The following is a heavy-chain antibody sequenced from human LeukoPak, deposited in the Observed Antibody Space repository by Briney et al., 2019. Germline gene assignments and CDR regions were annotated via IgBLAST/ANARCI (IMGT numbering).Heavy chain of an antibody. J-gene: IGHJ6*03. CDR3: AKDKAGRNYYYYYMDV. V-gene: IGHV3-30*02. Sequence: GGSLRLSCAASGFTSSSYGMHWVRQAPGKGLEWVAFIRYDGSNKYYADSVKGRFTISRDNSKNTLYLQMNSLRAEDTAVYYCAKDKAGRNYYYYYMDVWGKGTTVTISS. CDR1: GFTSSSYG. CDR2: IRYDGSNK.